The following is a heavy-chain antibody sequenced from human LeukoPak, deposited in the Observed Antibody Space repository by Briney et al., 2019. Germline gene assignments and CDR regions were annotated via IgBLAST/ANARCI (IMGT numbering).Heavy chain of an antibody. V-gene: IGHV4-59*08. CDR1: GGSISSYY. Sequence: SETLSLTCTVSGGSISSYYWSWLRQPPGKGLEWIGYIYYGGSTNYNPSLKSRVTISVDTSKNQFSLKLSSVTAADTAVYYCARHGAGAARPLDYWGQGTLVTVSS. CDR2: IYYGGST. CDR3: ARHGAGAARPLDY. J-gene: IGHJ4*02. D-gene: IGHD6-6*01.